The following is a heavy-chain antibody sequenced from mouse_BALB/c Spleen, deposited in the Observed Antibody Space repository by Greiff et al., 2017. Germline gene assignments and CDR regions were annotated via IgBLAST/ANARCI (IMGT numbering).Heavy chain of an antibody. V-gene: IGHV3-6*02. J-gene: IGHJ4*01. CDR3: AVIYYYGSSYEEDAMDY. D-gene: IGHD1-1*01. CDR2: ISYDGSN. CDR1: GYSITSGYY. Sequence: EVQVVESGPGLVKPSQSLSLTCSVTGYSITSGYYWNWIRQFPGNKLEWMGYISYDGSNNYNPSLKNRISITRDTSKNQFFLKLNSVTTEDTATYYCAVIYYYGSSYEEDAMDYWGQGTSVTVSS.